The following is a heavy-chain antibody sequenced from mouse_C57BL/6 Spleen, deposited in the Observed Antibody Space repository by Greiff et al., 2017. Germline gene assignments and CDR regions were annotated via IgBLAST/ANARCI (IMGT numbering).Heavy chain of an antibody. Sequence: VKLQQPGAELVKPGASVKLSCKASGYTFTSYWMHWVKQRPGQGLEWIGMIHPNSGSTNYNEKFKSKATLTVDKSSSTAYMQLSSLTSEDSAVYYCARGGSSYYWYFDVWGTGTTVTVSS. CDR1: GYTFTSYW. CDR3: ARGGSSYYWYFDV. V-gene: IGHV1-64*01. CDR2: IHPNSGST. J-gene: IGHJ1*03. D-gene: IGHD1-1*01.